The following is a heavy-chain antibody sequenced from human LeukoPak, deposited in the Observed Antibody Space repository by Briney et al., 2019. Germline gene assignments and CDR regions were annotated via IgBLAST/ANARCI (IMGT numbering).Heavy chain of an antibody. Sequence: SVKVSCKASGGTFSRFTISWVRQAPGQGFEWMGGITPIFGTANFAQKFQGRVSITADESTSTAFMELSSLRSEDTAVYYCAREWGLESSGYYYAYWGQGTLSPSPQ. V-gene: IGHV1-69*13. CDR1: GGTFSRFT. CDR3: AREWGLESSGYYYAY. J-gene: IGHJ4*02. CDR2: ITPIFGTA. D-gene: IGHD3-22*01.